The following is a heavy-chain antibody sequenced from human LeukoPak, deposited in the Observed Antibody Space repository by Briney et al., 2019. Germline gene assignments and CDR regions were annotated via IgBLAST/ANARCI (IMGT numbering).Heavy chain of an antibody. D-gene: IGHD3-22*01. CDR3: ARQFYYDRSGFSEGAY. Sequence: GESLKISCKGSGYKFTNYWIGWVRQMPGKGLEWMGSVYPGDSDARYSPSFQGQVTASADRSISTAYLQWSSLKASDTAMYYCARQFYYDRSGFSEGAYWGQGSLVTVSS. V-gene: IGHV5-51*01. J-gene: IGHJ4*02. CDR1: GYKFTNYW. CDR2: VYPGDSDA.